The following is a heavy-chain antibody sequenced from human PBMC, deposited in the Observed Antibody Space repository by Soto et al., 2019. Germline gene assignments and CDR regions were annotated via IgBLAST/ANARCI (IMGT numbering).Heavy chain of an antibody. V-gene: IGHV3-30*18. J-gene: IGHJ4*02. CDR2: ISYDGSNK. Sequence: QVQLVESGGGVVQPGRSLRLSCAASGFTFSSYGMHWVRQAPGKGLEWVAVISYDGSNKYYADSVKGRFTISRDNSKNTLYLQMNSLRAEDTAVYYCAKDQIAVLDYWGQGTLVTFSS. CDR1: GFTFSSYG. CDR3: AKDQIAVLDY. D-gene: IGHD6-19*01.